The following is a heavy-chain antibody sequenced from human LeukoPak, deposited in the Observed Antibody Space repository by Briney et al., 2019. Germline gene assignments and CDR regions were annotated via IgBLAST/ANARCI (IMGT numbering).Heavy chain of an antibody. CDR1: GGTFSSYA. CDR2: IIPIFGTA. Sequence: SVKVSCKASGGTFSSYAISWVRQAPGQGLEWMGGIIPIFGTANYAQKFQGRVTITADESTSTAYMELSSLRSEDTAVYYCAREHFPIYYCGMDVWGQGTTVTVSS. V-gene: IGHV1-69*13. CDR3: AREHFPIYYCGMDV. J-gene: IGHJ6*02.